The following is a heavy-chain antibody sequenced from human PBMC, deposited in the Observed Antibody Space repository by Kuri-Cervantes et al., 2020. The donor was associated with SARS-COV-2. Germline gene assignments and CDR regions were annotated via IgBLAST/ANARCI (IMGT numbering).Heavy chain of an antibody. V-gene: IGHV3-48*03. Sequence: LSLTCAASGFTFSSYEMNWVRQAPGKGLEWVSYITSSGSTVYYADSAKGRFTISRDSAKNSLYLQMNSLRAEDTAVYYCARDYVRWFDPWGQGTLVTVSS. CDR1: GFTFSSYE. D-gene: IGHD3-16*01. CDR2: ITSSGSTV. CDR3: ARDYVRWFDP. J-gene: IGHJ5*02.